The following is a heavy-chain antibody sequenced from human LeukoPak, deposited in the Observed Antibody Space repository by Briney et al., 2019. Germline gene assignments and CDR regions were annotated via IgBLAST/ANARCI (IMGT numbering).Heavy chain of an antibody. V-gene: IGHV3-30-3*01. CDR1: GFIFNSYA. CDR2: ISYDGSNK. J-gene: IGHJ4*02. D-gene: IGHD2-2*01. CDR3: ARASYCSSPSCYPEY. Sequence: GGSLRLSCAASGFIFNSYAMHWVRQAPGKGLEWVAVISYDGSNKYYADSVKGRFTISRDTSQNTVYLQMNSLRTEDTAVYYCARASYCSSPSCYPEYWGQGTLVTVSS.